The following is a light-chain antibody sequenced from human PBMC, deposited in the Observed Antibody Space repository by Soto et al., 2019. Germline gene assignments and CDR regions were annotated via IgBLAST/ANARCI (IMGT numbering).Light chain of an antibody. CDR3: VLFMGSGISA. V-gene: IGLV8-61*01. Sequence: QTVVTQEPSFSVSPGGTVTLTCGLSSGSVSTSYYPSWYQQTPGQPPRTLIYSTTTRSSGVPDRFSGSILGNRAALTITGAQADDESDYYCVLFMGSGISAFGGGTKLTVL. CDR1: SGSVSTSYY. CDR2: STT. J-gene: IGLJ2*01.